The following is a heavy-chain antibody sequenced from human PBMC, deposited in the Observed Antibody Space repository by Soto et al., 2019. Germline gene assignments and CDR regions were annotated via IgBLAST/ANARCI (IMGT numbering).Heavy chain of an antibody. CDR2: IYYSGST. V-gene: IGHV4-30-4*01. J-gene: IGHJ4*02. CDR3: ARFLTTGFDD. CDR1: CGSISSGYYD. D-gene: IGHD4-4*01. Sequence: PXETLSVPSTVTCGSISSGYYDWSWIRQPPGKGLEWIGYIYYSGSTYYNPSLKSRVTISVDTSKNQFSLKLSSVTAADTAVYYCARFLTTGFDDWGQGTLVTVSS.